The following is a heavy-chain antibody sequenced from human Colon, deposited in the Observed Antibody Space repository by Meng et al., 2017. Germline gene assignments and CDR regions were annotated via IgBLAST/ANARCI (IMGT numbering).Heavy chain of an antibody. V-gene: IGHV4-31*03. J-gene: IGHJ4*02. Sequence: QVHLHESGPGLVRPSDDLSLVCTVSGGSIQSGGYHWSWVRPHPGKGLEYIGFMSDSGTTDYNPSLRSRVSITEIGPSKNQFSLTLRSVTAADTATYFCARDTLYGTDYWGQGVLVTVSS. CDR1: GGSIQSGGYH. D-gene: IGHD4-17*01. CDR3: ARDTLYGTDY. CDR2: MSDSGTT.